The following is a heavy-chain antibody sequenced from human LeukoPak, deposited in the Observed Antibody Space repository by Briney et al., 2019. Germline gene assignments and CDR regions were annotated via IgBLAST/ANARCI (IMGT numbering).Heavy chain of an antibody. Sequence: PSDTLSLTCNVSGGSISNFYWSWLRQPTGEGLVGFGRLYSGVNPNYNPSLKRRVTMSVDTSKNQFSLNLSSVTAADTAVYYCARGSVVIFGGLTQTGGNWFDPWGQGTLVTVSS. CDR3: ARGSVVIFGGLTQTGGNWFDP. D-gene: IGHD3-16*01. CDR1: GGSISNFY. V-gene: IGHV4-4*07. CDR2: LYSGVNP. J-gene: IGHJ5*02.